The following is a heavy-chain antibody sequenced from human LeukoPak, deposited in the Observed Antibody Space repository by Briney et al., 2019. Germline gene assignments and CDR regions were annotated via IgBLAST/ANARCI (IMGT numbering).Heavy chain of an antibody. J-gene: IGHJ5*02. CDR1: GFTFSSYS. D-gene: IGHD2-2*01. CDR3: VACSSASCYGDRFDP. V-gene: IGHV3-23*01. CDR2: ISPTDGST. Sequence: PGGSLRLSCAASGFTFSSYSMNWVRQAPGKGLEWVSSISPTDGSTYYADSVRGRFTISRDNSKNTLFLQMNSLRAEDTALYYCVACSSASCYGDRFDPWGQGTLVTVSS.